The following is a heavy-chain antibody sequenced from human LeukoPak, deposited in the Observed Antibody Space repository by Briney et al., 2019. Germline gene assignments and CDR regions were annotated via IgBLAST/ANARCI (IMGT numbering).Heavy chain of an antibody. CDR1: GFTFSTYR. J-gene: IGHJ4*02. CDR3: ARGPKGGWKTHYFDS. D-gene: IGHD3-16*01. Sequence: PGGSLRLSCAASGFTFSTYRMKWVRQAPGKGLEWVSYIGSNSRSIFYADSVKGRFTISRDNDKNSLYLQMNGLRDDDTAVYYCARGPKGGWKTHYFDSSGQGALVTVSS. V-gene: IGHV3-48*02. CDR2: IGSNSRSI.